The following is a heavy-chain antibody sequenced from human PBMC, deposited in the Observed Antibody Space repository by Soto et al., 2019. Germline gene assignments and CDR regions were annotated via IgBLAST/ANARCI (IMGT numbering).Heavy chain of an antibody. CDR2: FRSSGDGGTT. J-gene: IGHJ4*02. CDR3: AKKVNSGPGSQYFDY. D-gene: IGHD3-10*01. V-gene: IGHV3-23*01. Sequence: GSLRLSCAASGFTFSSYSMSWVRQAPGKGLEWVSGFRSSGDGGTTYYADSVKGRFTISRDNSKNTLFLQMNSLRAEDTAIYYCAKKVNSGPGSQYFDYWGQGTMVTVSS. CDR1: GFTFSSYS.